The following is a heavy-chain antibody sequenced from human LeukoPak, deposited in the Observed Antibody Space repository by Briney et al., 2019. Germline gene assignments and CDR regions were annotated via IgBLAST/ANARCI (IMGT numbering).Heavy chain of an antibody. CDR3: AREGTMVRGVIGY. CDR1: GGSFSGYY. J-gene: IGHJ4*02. D-gene: IGHD3-10*01. V-gene: IGHV4-34*01. CDR2: INHSGST. Sequence: SETLSLTCAVYGGSFSGYYWSWIRQPPGKGLEWIGEINHSGSTNYNPSLKSRVTISVDTSKNQFSLKLNSVTAADTAVYYCAREGTMVRGVIGYWGQGTLVTVSS.